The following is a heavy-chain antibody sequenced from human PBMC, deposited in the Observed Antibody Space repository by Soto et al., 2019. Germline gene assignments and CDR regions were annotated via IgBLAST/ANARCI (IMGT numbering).Heavy chain of an antibody. V-gene: IGHV3-23*01. J-gene: IGHJ3*02. CDR2: ISGSGGST. D-gene: IGHD6-6*01. Sequence: GSLRLSCAASGFTFSSYAMSWVRQAPGKGLEWVSAISGSGGSTYYADSVKGRFTISRDNSKNTLYLQMNSLRAEDTAVYYCAKDYRSIAARRGAFDIWGQGTMVTVS. CDR1: GFTFSSYA. CDR3: AKDYRSIAARRGAFDI.